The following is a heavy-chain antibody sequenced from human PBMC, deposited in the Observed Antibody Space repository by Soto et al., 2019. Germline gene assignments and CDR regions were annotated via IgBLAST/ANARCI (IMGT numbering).Heavy chain of an antibody. J-gene: IGHJ3*02. CDR2: IIPMFGTP. D-gene: IGHD4-4*01. V-gene: IGHV1-69*01. Sequence: QVQLEQSGAEVKKAGSSVKVSCKAFGGSVNSHAISWVRQAPGQGLEWMGGIIPMFGTPTSAQKFQAGVTISAADSTNTVYLDLSRLSTEDTALYYCASSRNVAEFNDAGGNYHGFDIWGQGTMVTVSS. CDR1: GGSVNSHA. CDR3: ASSRNVAEFNDAGGNYHGFDI.